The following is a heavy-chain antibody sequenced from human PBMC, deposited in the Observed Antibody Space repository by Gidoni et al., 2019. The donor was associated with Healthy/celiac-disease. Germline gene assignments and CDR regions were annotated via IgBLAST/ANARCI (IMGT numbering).Heavy chain of an antibody. CDR3: AKDRTIFGVGPPDY. J-gene: IGHJ4*02. V-gene: IGHV3-30*18. Sequence: QVQLVESGGVVVQPGRSLRLSCAASGFTFSSYGMHWVRQAPGKGLEWVAVISYDGSNKYYADYVKGRFNISRDNSKNTLYLQMNSLRAEDTAVYYCAKDRTIFGVGPPDYWGQGTLVTVSS. D-gene: IGHD3-3*01. CDR1: GFTFSSYG. CDR2: ISYDGSNK.